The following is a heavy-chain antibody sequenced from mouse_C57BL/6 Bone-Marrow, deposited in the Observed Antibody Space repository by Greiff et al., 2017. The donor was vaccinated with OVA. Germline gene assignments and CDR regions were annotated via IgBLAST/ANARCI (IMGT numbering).Heavy chain of an antibody. CDR1: GFTFSDYG. V-gene: IGHV5-17*01. CDR2: ISSGCSTI. D-gene: IGHD2-4*01. Sequence: EVHLVESGGGLVKPGGSLKLSCAASGFTFSDYGMHWVRQAPEKGLEWVAYISSGCSTIYYAATVKGRFTISRDNAKNTLFLQMTSLRSEDTAMYYCARIYYDYAMDYWGQGTSVTVSS. CDR3: ARIYYDYAMDY. J-gene: IGHJ4*01.